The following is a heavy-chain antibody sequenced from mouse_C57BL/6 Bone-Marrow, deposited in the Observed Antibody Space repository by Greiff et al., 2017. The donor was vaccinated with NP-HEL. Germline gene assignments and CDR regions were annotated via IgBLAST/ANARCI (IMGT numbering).Heavy chain of an antibody. CDR3: ARGVLRFAY. D-gene: IGHD1-1*01. CDR1: GYTFTDYY. Sequence: VRRQQVGAELVRPGASVKLSCKASGYTFTDYYINWVKQRPGQGLEWIARIYPGSGNTYYNEKFKGKATLTAEKSSSTAYMQLSSLTSEDSAVYFCARGVLRFAYWGQGTLVTVSA. CDR2: IYPGSGNT. V-gene: IGHV1-76*01. J-gene: IGHJ3*01.